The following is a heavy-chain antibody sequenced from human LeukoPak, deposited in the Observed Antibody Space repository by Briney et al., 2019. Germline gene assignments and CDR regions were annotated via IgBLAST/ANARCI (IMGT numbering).Heavy chain of an antibody. D-gene: IGHD3-10*01. CDR1: GGSFSGYY. V-gene: IGHV4-34*01. J-gene: IGHJ6*02. CDR3: ARCWGSGSYYWGGPGYYYYGMDV. CDR2: INHSGST. Sequence: SETLSLTCAVYGGSFSGYYWSWIRQPPGKGLEWIGEINHSGSTNYNPSLKSRVTISVDTSKNQFSLKLSSVTAADTAVYYCARCWGSGSYYWGGPGYYYYGMDVWGQGTTVTVSS.